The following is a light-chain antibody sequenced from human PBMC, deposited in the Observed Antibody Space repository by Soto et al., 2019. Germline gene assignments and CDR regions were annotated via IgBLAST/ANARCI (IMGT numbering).Light chain of an antibody. CDR2: GAS. V-gene: IGKV3-15*01. CDR3: QQYNALGT. Sequence: EIVMTQSPATLSVSPGERATLSCRASQSVSSNLAWYQQKPGQAPRLLIYGASTRATGIPARFSGSGSGTEFTLTISSLQSEDFAVYYCQQYNALGTFGQGTKVEIK. J-gene: IGKJ1*01. CDR1: QSVSSN.